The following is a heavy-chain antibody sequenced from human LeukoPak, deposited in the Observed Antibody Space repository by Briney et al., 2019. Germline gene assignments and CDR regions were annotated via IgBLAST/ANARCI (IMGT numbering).Heavy chain of an antibody. V-gene: IGHV1-18*01. Sequence: ASVKVSCKASGYTFTSYGISWVRQAPGQGLEWMGWISAYNGNTNYAQKLQGRVTMTTDTSTSTAYMELRSLRSDDTAVYYCARDLGIVVVPAAIGYYYYMDVWGKGTTVTVSS. CDR1: GYTFTSYG. D-gene: IGHD2-2*03. CDR3: ARDLGIVVVPAAIGYYYYMDV. CDR2: ISAYNGNT. J-gene: IGHJ6*03.